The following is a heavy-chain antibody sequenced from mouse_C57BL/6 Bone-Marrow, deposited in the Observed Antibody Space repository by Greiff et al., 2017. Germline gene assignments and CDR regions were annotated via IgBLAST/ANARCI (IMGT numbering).Heavy chain of an antibody. CDR3: ALPSFAY. CDR1: GYTFTDYY. J-gene: IGHJ3*01. V-gene: IGHV1-19*01. CDR2: INPYNGGT. Sequence: EVKLVESGPVLVKPGASVKMSCKASGYTFTDYYMNWVKQSHGKSLEWIGVINPYNGGTSYNQKFKGKATLTVDKSSSTAYMELNSLTSEDSAVYYCALPSFAYWGQGTLVTVSA.